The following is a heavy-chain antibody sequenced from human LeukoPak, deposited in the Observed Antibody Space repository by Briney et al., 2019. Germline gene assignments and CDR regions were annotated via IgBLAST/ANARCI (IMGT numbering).Heavy chain of an antibody. V-gene: IGHV1-24*01. J-gene: IGHJ4*02. CDR3: ATIGSGWYDY. CDR1: GYTLTELS. CDR2: FDPEDGET. D-gene: IGHD6-19*01. Sequence: ASVKVSCKASGYTLTELSMHWVRQAPGKGLEWMGGFDPEDGETIYAQKSQGRVTMTEDTSTDTAYMELSSLRSEDTAVYYCATIGSGWYDYWGQGTLVTVSS.